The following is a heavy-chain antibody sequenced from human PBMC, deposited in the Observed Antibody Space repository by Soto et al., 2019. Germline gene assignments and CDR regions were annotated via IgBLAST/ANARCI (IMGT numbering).Heavy chain of an antibody. D-gene: IGHD3-22*01. J-gene: IGHJ4*02. CDR1: GGSISSGGYY. Sequence: SETLSLTCTVSGGSISSGGYYWSWIRQHPGKGLEWIGYIYYSGSTYYNPSLKSRVTISVDTSKNQFSLKLSSVTAADTAVYYCARVIDYYDSSGYYEDDYWGQGTLVTVSS. CDR2: IYYSGST. V-gene: IGHV4-31*03. CDR3: ARVIDYYDSSGYYEDDY.